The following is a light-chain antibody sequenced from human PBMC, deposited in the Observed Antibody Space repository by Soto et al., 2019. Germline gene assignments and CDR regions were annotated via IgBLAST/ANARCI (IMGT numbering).Light chain of an antibody. CDR3: QQYISTPWT. Sequence: EIELTQSPGTLSLFPGERATLSCRASQSVSSNSLAWYQHKPGQAPRLVMYGASTRATDIPDRFSGSGSGSGTAFTLTISRLEAEDFAVYYCQQYISTPWTFGQGTKVEIK. CDR2: GAS. V-gene: IGKV3-20*01. CDR1: QSVSSNS. J-gene: IGKJ1*01.